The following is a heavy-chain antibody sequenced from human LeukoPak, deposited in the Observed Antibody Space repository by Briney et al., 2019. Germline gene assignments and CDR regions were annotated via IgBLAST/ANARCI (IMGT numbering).Heavy chain of an antibody. D-gene: IGHD3-9*01. V-gene: IGHV3-23*01. CDR3: AKWGDFDILTGYYVSDF. Sequence: GASLRLSCVASGFTFSNYAMSRVRQAPGKRLEWVSAVTGRGSSTYYADSVKGRFTISRDNSRNTLFLQMNSLRAEDTAIYYCAKWGDFDILTGYYVSDFWGQGTLVTVSS. CDR1: GFTFSNYA. CDR2: VTGRGSST. J-gene: IGHJ4*02.